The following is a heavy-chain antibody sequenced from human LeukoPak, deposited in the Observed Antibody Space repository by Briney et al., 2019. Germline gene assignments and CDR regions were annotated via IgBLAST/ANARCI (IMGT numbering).Heavy chain of an antibody. J-gene: IGHJ3*02. D-gene: IGHD1-26*01. CDR2: ISASGDST. CDR1: GLPFSSYA. CDR3: ARDNSGLPDAFHI. V-gene: IGHV3-23*01. Sequence: SRGSLRLSCAASGLPFSSYAMTWVRQSPGKGLEWDSLISASGDSTYYSDSVKGRFTISRDDSKKTLYLQMNSLRAEDTALYYCARDNSGLPDAFHIWGQGTMVTVSS.